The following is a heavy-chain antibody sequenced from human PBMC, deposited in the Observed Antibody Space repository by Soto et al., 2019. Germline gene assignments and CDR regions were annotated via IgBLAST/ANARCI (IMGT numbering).Heavy chain of an antibody. CDR1: GFTFSGYA. CDR2: ISGSGGTT. CDR3: AKGSVAGTKYYYGMDV. D-gene: IGHD6-19*01. Sequence: GGSLRLSCAASGFTFSGYAMTWVRQAPGKGLEWVSAISGSGGTTYYADSVKGRFTISRDNSKNTMYLQMSSLRVDDTAVYYCAKGSVAGTKYYYGMDVWGQGTTVTISS. V-gene: IGHV3-23*01. J-gene: IGHJ6*02.